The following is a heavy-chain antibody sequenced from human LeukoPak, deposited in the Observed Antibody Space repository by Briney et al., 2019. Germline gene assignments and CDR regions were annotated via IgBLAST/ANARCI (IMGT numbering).Heavy chain of an antibody. CDR1: GTSISSYY. J-gene: IGHJ4*02. Sequence: SETLSLICTVSGTSISSYYWSWIPRPPGKGLEWIGYIYYSGSTNYNPSLKSRVTISVDTSNNQFSLKLTSVTAADTAVYYCARHQLWYYFDYWGQGTLVTVSS. CDR3: ARHQLWYYFDY. CDR2: IYYSGST. V-gene: IGHV4-59*08. D-gene: IGHD1-1*01.